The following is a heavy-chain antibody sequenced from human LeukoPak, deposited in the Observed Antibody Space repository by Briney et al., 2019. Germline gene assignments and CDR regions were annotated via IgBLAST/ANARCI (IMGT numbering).Heavy chain of an antibody. CDR1: GGSISSYY. CDR2: IYYSGST. V-gene: IGHV4-59*08. Sequence: SETLSLTCTVSGGSISSYYWSWIRQPPGKGLEWIGYIYYSGSTNYNPSLKSRVTISVDTSKNQFSLKLSSVTAADTAVYYCARHGVGAVAAFGAFDIWGQGTMVTVSS. J-gene: IGHJ3*02. CDR3: ARHGVGAVAAFGAFDI. D-gene: IGHD6-19*01.